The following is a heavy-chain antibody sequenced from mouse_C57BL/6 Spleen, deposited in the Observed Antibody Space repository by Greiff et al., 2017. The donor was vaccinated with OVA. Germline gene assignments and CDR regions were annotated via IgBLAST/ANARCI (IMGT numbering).Heavy chain of an antibody. CDR3: ARLGNYYGSSSYYFDY. J-gene: IGHJ2*01. CDR1: GYTFTSYD. D-gene: IGHD1-1*01. CDR2: IYPRDGST. V-gene: IGHV1-85*01. Sequence: VKLMESGPELVKPGASVKLSCKASGYTFTSYDINWVKQRPGQGLEWIGWIYPRDGSTKYNEKFKGKATLTVDTSSSTAYMELHSLTSEDSAVYFCARLGNYYGSSSYYFDYWGQGTTLTVSS.